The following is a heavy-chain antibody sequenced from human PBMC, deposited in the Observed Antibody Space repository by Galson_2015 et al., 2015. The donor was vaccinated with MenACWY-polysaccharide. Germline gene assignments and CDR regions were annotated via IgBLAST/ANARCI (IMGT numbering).Heavy chain of an antibody. CDR1: GFTFSTYW. D-gene: IGHD5-12*01. CDR2: IKSDGSST. CDR3: ARGYSAYD. J-gene: IGHJ4*02. Sequence: GFTFSTYWMHWVRQAPGKGLVWVSRIKSDGSSTNYADSVKGRFTISRDNAKNTLYLQMNSLRAEDTALYYCARGYSAYDWGQGTLVTVSA. V-gene: IGHV3-74*01.